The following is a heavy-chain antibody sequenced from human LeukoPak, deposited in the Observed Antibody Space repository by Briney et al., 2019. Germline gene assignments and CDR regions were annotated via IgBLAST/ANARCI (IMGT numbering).Heavy chain of an antibody. CDR3: ARTIYYYESTSYFSDAFDV. D-gene: IGHD3-22*01. CDR2: IHRDGSSS. Sequence: PGGSLRLSCAASGFSFSEFWMHWVRQVPGKGLVWVARIHRDGSSSSHADFLKGRFTVSRDNAKNTLYLQMNRLRAEDTAVYYCARTIYYYESTSYFSDAFDVWGQGTMVTVSS. CDR1: GFSFSEFW. V-gene: IGHV3-74*01. J-gene: IGHJ3*01.